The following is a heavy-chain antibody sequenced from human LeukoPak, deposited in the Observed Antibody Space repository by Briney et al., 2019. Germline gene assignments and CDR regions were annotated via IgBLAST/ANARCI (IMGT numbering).Heavy chain of an antibody. J-gene: IGHJ3*02. CDR2: ISGGGGST. CDR1: GFTFSSYA. V-gene: IGHV3-23*01. CDR3: AKDSRRYYDFWSKDQGDAFDI. Sequence: GGSLRLSCAASGFTFSSYAMSWVRQAPGKGLEWVSAISGGGGSTYYADSVKGRFTISRDNSKNTLYLQMNSLRAEDTAVYYCAKDSRRYYDFWSKDQGDAFDIWGQGTMVTVSS. D-gene: IGHD3-3*01.